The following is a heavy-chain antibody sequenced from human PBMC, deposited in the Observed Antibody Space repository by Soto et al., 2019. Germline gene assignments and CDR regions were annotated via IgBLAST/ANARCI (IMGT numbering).Heavy chain of an antibody. Sequence: EASVKVSCKASGGTFSSYAISWVRQAPGQGLEWMGGIIPIFGTANYAQKFQGRVTITADESTSTAYMELSSLRSEDTAVYYCARGGYSTFDYWGQGTLVTVSS. CDR3: ARGGYSTFDY. J-gene: IGHJ4*02. V-gene: IGHV1-69*13. CDR2: IIPIFGTA. D-gene: IGHD3-22*01. CDR1: GGTFSSYA.